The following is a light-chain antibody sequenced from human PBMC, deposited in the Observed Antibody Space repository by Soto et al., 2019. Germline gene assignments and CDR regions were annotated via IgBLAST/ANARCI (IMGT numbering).Light chain of an antibody. CDR2: DDS. J-gene: IGLJ2*01. CDR1: NIGSKS. Sequence: SYELTHPPSVSVAPGQTARITCGGNNIGSKSVHWYQQKPGQAPVLVVYDDSDLPSGIPERFSGSNSGNTATLTISMVEAGDEADYYCQVWDSSSDHVVFGGGTKLTVL. V-gene: IGLV3-21*02. CDR3: QVWDSSSDHVV.